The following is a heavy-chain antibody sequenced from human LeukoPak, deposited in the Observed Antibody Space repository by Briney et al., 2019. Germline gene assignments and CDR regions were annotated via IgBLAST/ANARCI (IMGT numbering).Heavy chain of an antibody. CDR3: ARGGDLDYDILTGYYNVMYNWFDP. V-gene: IGHV1-18*01. Sequence: ASVKVSCKASGYTFTSYGISWVREALGQAPEWLVWISACIGNTNYAQKLQGRVTMTTGTSTSTAYMELRSLRSDDTAVYYCARGGDLDYDILTGYYNVMYNWFDPWGQGTLVTVSS. CDR1: GYTFTSYG. CDR2: ISACIGNT. J-gene: IGHJ5*02. D-gene: IGHD3-9*01.